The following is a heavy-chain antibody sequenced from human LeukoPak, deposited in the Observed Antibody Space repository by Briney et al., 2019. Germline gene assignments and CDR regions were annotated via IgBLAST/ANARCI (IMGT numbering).Heavy chain of an antibody. D-gene: IGHD6-13*01. CDR1: GFTFSSYV. V-gene: IGHV3-23*01. J-gene: IGHJ4*02. CDR2: ISGSGSIT. CDR3: AKGNLPIIAAAGLFDY. Sequence: GGTLRLSCAASGFTFSSYVMTWVRQAPGKGLEWVSAISGSGSITEYADSVKGRFTISRDNSKNTLYLQMNSLRAEDTAVYYCAKGNLPIIAAAGLFDYWGQGTLVTVSS.